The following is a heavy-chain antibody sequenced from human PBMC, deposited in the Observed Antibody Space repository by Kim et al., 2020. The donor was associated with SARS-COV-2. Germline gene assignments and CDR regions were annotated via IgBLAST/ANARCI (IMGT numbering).Heavy chain of an antibody. CDR3: ARGVGYFDY. CDR2: GGP. V-gene: IGHV4-30-2*01. J-gene: IGHJ4*02. Sequence: GGPYHNPSLNSRVTISVDRSKNQFSLKLSSVTAADTAVYYCARGVGYFDYWGQGTLVTVSS.